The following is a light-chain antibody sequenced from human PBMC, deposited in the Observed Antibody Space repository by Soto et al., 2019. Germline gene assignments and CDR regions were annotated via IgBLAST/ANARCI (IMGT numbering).Light chain of an antibody. J-gene: IGLJ1*01. CDR2: DVS. Sequence: QSALTQPASVSGSPGQSIAISCTGTSSDVGSHGLVSWYQQRSGKVPKLIIYDVSSRPSGVSNRFSGSKSGNTASLTISGLRAEDEADYYCSSFTSPTPYVSGPGPKVTVL. CDR1: SSDVGSHGL. CDR3: SSFTSPTPYV. V-gene: IGLV2-14*02.